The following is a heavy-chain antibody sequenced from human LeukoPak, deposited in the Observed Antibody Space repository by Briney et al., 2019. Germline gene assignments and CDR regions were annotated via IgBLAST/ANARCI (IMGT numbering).Heavy chain of an antibody. CDR1: GFTFSSYE. V-gene: IGHV3-48*03. Sequence: GGSLRLSCVASGFTFSSYEMNWVRQAPEKGLEWISYISSSGSNIYYADSVKGRFTISRGNAKNSLYLQMNSLRAEDTAVYYCARGEGLGDYWGQGTLVTVSS. J-gene: IGHJ4*02. D-gene: IGHD3-10*01. CDR2: ISSSGSNI. CDR3: ARGEGLGDY.